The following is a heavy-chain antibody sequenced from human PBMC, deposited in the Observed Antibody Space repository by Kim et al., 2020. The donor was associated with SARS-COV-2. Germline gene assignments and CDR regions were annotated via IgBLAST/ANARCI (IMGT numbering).Heavy chain of an antibody. Sequence: SGPTLVNPTQTLTLTCTFSGASLTTSGVGVGWIRQPPGRALEWLALIYWDDDKRYSPSLKSRLTITKDTSKNQVVLTMTNMDPVDTATYYCAHRIESPVRPPYYFDYWGQGTLVTVSS. CDR3: AHRIESPVRPPYYFDY. CDR1: GASLTTSGVG. CDR2: IYWDDDK. J-gene: IGHJ4*02. D-gene: IGHD2-8*01. V-gene: IGHV2-5*02.